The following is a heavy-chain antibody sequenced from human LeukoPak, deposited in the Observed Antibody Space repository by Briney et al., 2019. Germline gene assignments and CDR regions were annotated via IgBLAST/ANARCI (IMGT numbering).Heavy chain of an antibody. D-gene: IGHD1-14*01. CDR3: ASSTGSAFDI. Sequence: ASVKVSCKASGYTFISYAINWVRQAPGRGLEWMGWINTNTGNPTYAQGFTGRFVFSLDTSVTTAYLQISSLKAEDTAVYYCASSTGSAFDIWGQGTMVTVSS. CDR2: INTNTGNP. V-gene: IGHV7-4-1*02. CDR1: GYTFISYA. J-gene: IGHJ3*02.